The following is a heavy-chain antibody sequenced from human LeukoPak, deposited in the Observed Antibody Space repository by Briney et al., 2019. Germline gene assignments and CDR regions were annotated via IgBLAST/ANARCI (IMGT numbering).Heavy chain of an antibody. CDR3: ASCKDGYNYFGY. Sequence: GGSLRLSCAASGFIFSDYGMHWVRQAPGKGLEWVSAIYSGGSTYYADSVKGRFTISRDNSKNTLYLQMNSLRAEDTAVYYCASCKDGYNYFGYWGQGTLVTVSS. D-gene: IGHD5-24*01. CDR1: GFIFSDYG. J-gene: IGHJ4*02. CDR2: IYSGGST. V-gene: IGHV3-NL1*01.